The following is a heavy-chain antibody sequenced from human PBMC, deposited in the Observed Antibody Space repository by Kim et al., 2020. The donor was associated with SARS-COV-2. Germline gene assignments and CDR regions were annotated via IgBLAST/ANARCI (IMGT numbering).Heavy chain of an antibody. CDR2: IYYSGST. J-gene: IGHJ2*01. D-gene: IGHD3-9*01. V-gene: IGHV4-59*01. Sequence: SETLSLTCTVSGGSISSYYWSWIRQPPGKGLEWIGYIYYSGSTNYNPSLKSRVTISVDTSKNQFSLKLSSVTAADTAVYYCARAVEVYYDTLTGYYSYYWYFDLWGRGTLVTVSS. CDR1: GGSISSYY. CDR3: ARAVEVYYDTLTGYYSYYWYFDL.